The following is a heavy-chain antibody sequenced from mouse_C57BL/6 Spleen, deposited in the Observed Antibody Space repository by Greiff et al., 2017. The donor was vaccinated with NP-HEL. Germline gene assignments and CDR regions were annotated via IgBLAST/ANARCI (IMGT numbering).Heavy chain of an antibody. CDR2: IYPGSGST. CDR1: GYTFTSYW. Sequence: QVQLKESGAELVKPGASVKMSCKASGYTFTSYWITWVKQRPGQGLEWIGDIYPGSGSTNYNEKFKSKATLTVDTSSSTAYMQLSSLTSEDSAVYYCARTTTVVAGDYWGQGTTLTVSS. CDR3: ARTTTVVAGDY. J-gene: IGHJ2*01. D-gene: IGHD1-1*01. V-gene: IGHV1-55*01.